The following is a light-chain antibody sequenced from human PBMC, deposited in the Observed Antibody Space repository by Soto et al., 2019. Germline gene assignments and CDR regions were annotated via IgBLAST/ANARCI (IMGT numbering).Light chain of an antibody. CDR1: QSVSSN. CDR2: GAS. V-gene: IGKV3-15*01. CDR3: QQYNNWPYT. Sequence: EIVLTQSPATLSVSPGERATLSCRASQSVSSNLAWYQQKPGQAPRLLIYGASPRATGVPARFSGSGSETEFPLTISSLQSEDFAVYYCQQYNNWPYTFGQGTKLEIK. J-gene: IGKJ2*01.